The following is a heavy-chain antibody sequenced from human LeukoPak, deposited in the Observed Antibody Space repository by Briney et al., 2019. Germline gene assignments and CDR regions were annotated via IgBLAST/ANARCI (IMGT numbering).Heavy chain of an antibody. CDR2: IWYDGSNK. V-gene: IGHV3-33*06. CDR3: AKEGYCSSTSCYDTAMVYPTNDAFDI. D-gene: IGHD2-2*01. CDR1: GFTFSSYG. J-gene: IGHJ3*02. Sequence: GGSLRLSCAASGFTFSSYGMHWVRQAPGKGLEWVAVIWYDGSNKYYADSVKGRFTISRDNSKNSLYLQMNSLRAEDTAVYYCAKEGYCSSTSCYDTAMVYPTNDAFDIWGQGTMATVSS.